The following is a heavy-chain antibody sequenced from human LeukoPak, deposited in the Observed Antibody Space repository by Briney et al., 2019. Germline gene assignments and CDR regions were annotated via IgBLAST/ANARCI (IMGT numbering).Heavy chain of an antibody. V-gene: IGHV4-39*01. CDR2: IYYSGST. CDR3: ARHGGYGSGSYIFDY. CDR1: GGSISSSSYY. J-gene: IGHJ4*02. D-gene: IGHD3-10*01. Sequence: SETLSLTCTVSGGSISSSSYYWGWIRQPPGKGLGWIGSIYYSGSTYYNPSLKSRVTISVDTSKNQFSLKLSSVTAADTAVYCCARHGGYGSGSYIFDYWGQGTLVTVSS.